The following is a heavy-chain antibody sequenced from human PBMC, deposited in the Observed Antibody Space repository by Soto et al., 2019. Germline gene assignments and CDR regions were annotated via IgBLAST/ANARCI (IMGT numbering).Heavy chain of an antibody. D-gene: IGHD6-25*01. J-gene: IGHJ6*02. CDR1: GFTFNNYG. CDR2: IWNDGSNN. CDR3: ARRQIPPPTRGAANARGGMDV. V-gene: IGHV3-33*01. Sequence: QVQLVESGGGVVQPGRSLRLSCAASGFTFNNYGMHWVRQAPGKGLEWLAVIWNDGSNNYYANSVKGRFTISRDNSKNTLYPQMNSLRAEDAAVYDCARRQIPPPTRGAANARGGMDVWGQGTTVTISS.